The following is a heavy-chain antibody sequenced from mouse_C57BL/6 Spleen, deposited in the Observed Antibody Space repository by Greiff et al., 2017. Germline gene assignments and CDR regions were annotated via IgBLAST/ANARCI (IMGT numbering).Heavy chain of an antibody. J-gene: IGHJ4*01. Sequence: EVMLVESGGGLVKPGGSLKLSCAASGFTFSSYTMSWVRQTPEKRLEWVATISGGGGNTYYPDSVKGRFTISRDNAKNTLYLQMSSLRSEDTALYYCARQDYEDAMDYWGQGTSVTVSS. D-gene: IGHD1-1*01. CDR2: ISGGGGNT. V-gene: IGHV5-9*01. CDR1: GFTFSSYT. CDR3: ARQDYEDAMDY.